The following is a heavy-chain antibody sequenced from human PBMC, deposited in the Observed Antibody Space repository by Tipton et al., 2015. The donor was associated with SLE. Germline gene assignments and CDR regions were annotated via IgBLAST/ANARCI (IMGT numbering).Heavy chain of an antibody. V-gene: IGHV4-61*09. Sequence: LRLSCTVSNASINSGSYYWSWIRQPAGTGLEWIGYIYTSGSTSYNPSLKSRVTMSVDRSNNQFSLTLNSVTAADTAVYYCATSWSTGSLAFDFWGQGTVVTVSS. D-gene: IGHD2-2*01. CDR1: NASINSGSYY. J-gene: IGHJ3*01. CDR3: ATSWSTGSLAFDF. CDR2: IYTSGST.